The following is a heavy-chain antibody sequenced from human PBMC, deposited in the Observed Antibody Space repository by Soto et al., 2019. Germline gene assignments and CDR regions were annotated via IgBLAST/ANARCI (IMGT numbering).Heavy chain of an antibody. J-gene: IGHJ4*02. CDR3: ARYRFSGSKWSKFDY. V-gene: IGHV4-31*03. D-gene: IGHD6-13*01. Sequence: SETLSLTCTVSGVTISSGAYYWSWIRQHPGKGLEWIGNIYYNGSTYYSPSLKSRVALSLDTSKNQFSVRLSSVTAADTAVYYCARYRFSGSKWSKFDYWGQGTLVTVYS. CDR2: IYYNGST. CDR1: GVTISSGAYY.